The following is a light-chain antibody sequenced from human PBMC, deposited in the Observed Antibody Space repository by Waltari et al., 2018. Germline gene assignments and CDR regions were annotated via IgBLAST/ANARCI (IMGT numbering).Light chain of an antibody. J-gene: IGLJ2*01. CDR3: HSRDTSSTRV. Sequence: SSELTQDPSVSVALGQTVRITCQGESLRRFYANWYQQRPGQAPILVLYGQNNRPSGIPDRFSGSTSGNTASLTITGAQAEDEADYYCHSRDTSSTRVFGGGTRLTV. V-gene: IGLV3-19*01. CDR2: GQN. CDR1: SLRRFY.